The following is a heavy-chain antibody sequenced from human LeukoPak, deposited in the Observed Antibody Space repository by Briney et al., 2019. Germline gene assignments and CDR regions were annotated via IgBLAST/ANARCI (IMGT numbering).Heavy chain of an antibody. J-gene: IGHJ4*02. V-gene: IGHV3-21*01. D-gene: IGHD2/OR15-2a*01. CDR1: GFTFSAYS. Sequence: GGSLRLSCAASGFTFSAYSMNWVRQAPGKGLEWVSSISSSNTYIYYADPVKGRFTISRDNAKNSLYLQMNSLRAEDTAVYYCAREIWFDYWGQGTLVTVSS. CDR2: ISSSNTYI. CDR3: AREIWFDY.